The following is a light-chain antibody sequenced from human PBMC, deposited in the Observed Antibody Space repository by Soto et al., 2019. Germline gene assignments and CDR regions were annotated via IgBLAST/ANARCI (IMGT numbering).Light chain of an antibody. CDR1: QSISSY. Sequence: DIQMTQSPSSLSASVGDRVTITCRASQSISSYLNWYQQKPGKAPKLLIYAASSLQSGVPSRLSGSGSGTDFTLTISSLQPEDFATYYCQQSYSTRPLTFGGGTKVDIK. CDR2: AAS. J-gene: IGKJ4*01. V-gene: IGKV1-39*01. CDR3: QQSYSTRPLT.